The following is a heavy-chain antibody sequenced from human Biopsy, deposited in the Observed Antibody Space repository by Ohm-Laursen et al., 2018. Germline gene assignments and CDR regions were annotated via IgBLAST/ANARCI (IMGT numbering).Heavy chain of an antibody. CDR2: INHRGSA. CDR1: GGSFSGYY. Sequence: SDTLSLTCTVYGGSFSGYYWTWIRQPPGKGLEWIGEINHRGSASYNPSLKSRITVLVDTSKSQFSLKLRSVSAADTALYYCARRLVYRVFDSWAKGTLVTVS. D-gene: IGHD5/OR15-5a*01. CDR3: ARRLVYRVFDS. V-gene: IGHV4-34*01. J-gene: IGHJ4*02.